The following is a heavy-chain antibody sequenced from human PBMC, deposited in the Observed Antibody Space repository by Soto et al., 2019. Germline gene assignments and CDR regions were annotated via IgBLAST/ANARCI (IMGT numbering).Heavy chain of an antibody. CDR1: GYRFTNFW. V-gene: IGHV5-51*01. D-gene: IGHD1-1*01. Sequence: GESLKISCQGSGYRFTNFWIGWVRQRPGKGLEWMGIIYSRDSDTRYSPSFQGQVTISVDSSISTAYLQWSSLKASDTAIYYCARALYNHNDGDFDFWGQGTLVTVSS. J-gene: IGHJ4*02. CDR2: IYSRDSDT. CDR3: ARALYNHNDGDFDF.